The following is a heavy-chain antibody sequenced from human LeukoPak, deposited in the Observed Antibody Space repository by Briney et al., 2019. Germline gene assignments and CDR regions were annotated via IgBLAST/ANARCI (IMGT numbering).Heavy chain of an antibody. J-gene: IGHJ4*02. Sequence: SLSPAASGLTFSSDAMDGVRQGPGNRIKRGAGISYDGSNKYYADSVKGRFTISRDNSKNTLYLQMNSLRAEGTAVYYCARDLYYYDSSGYDYWGQGTLVTVSS. CDR1: GLTFSSDA. V-gene: IGHV3-30*01. D-gene: IGHD3-22*01. CDR2: ISYDGSNK. CDR3: ARDLYYYDSSGYDY.